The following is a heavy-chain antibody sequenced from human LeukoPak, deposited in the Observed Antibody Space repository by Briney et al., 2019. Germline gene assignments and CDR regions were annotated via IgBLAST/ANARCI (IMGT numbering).Heavy chain of an antibody. D-gene: IGHD4-11*01. CDR2: ISHSGNI. J-gene: IGHJ5*02. CDR1: GESFRAYY. Sequence: PETLSLTSAVYGESFRAYYWTWLRHPPGRGLEWIGEISHSGNINYNPSLKGRVTISVDTSKNQFSLRLSSVTAADTAVRDCARGDYGNQRSNNWFDPWGQGTLVTVSS. V-gene: IGHV4-34*01. CDR3: ARGDYGNQRSNNWFDP.